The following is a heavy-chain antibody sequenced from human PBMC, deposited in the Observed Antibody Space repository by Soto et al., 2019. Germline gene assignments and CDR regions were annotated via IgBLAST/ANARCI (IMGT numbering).Heavy chain of an antibody. J-gene: IGHJ6*02. CDR1: GGTFSSYA. CDR3: AREGGSYFQYYYYSVMDV. Sequence: QVQLVQSGAEVKKPGSSVKVSCKASGGTFSSYAISWVRQAPGQGLEWMGGIIPIFGTANYAQKFQGRVTITADESTSTAYMELSSLRSEDTAVYYCAREGGSYFQYYYYSVMDVWGQGTTVTVSS. D-gene: IGHD1-26*01. V-gene: IGHV1-69*01. CDR2: IIPIFGTA.